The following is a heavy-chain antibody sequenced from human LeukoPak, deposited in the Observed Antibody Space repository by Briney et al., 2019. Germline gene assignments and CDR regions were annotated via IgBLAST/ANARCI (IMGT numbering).Heavy chain of an antibody. D-gene: IGHD2-2*01. V-gene: IGHV3-30*04. CDR2: ISYDGSNE. CDR1: GFTFSSYV. CDR3: ATRGGQLPGDY. J-gene: IGHJ4*02. Sequence: GGSLRLSCAASGFTFSSYVMHWVRQAPGKGLEWVAIISYDGSNEYYADSVKGRFTISRDNSKNTLYLQMNSLRAADTAVYYCATRGGQLPGDYWGQETLVTVSS.